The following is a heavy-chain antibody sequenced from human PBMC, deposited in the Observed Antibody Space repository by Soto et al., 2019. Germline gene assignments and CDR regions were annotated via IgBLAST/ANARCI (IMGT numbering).Heavy chain of an antibody. D-gene: IGHD1-26*01. CDR3: ARARGDYYRYFQD. J-gene: IGHJ1*01. CDR2: INWNGGST. Sequence: DVQLVESGGSVVRPGGSLRLSCAASGFTSGDHGMIWVRQAPGKGLEWVSGINWNGGSTGYVDSVKGRFTISRDNAKNSLYLQMDSLRADDTALYYCARARGDYYRYFQDWGQGTLVTVSS. CDR1: GFTSGDHG. V-gene: IGHV3-20*04.